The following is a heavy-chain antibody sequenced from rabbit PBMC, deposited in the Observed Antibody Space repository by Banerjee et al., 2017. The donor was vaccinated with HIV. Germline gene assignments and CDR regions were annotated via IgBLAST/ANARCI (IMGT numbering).Heavy chain of an antibody. CDR2: IYAGSGDIT. V-gene: IGHV1S45*01. CDR3: ARDISGSGL. CDR1: GFDFSSYYM. Sequence: QEQLKETGGGLVQPGGSLTLSCKASGFDFSSYYMSWVRQAPGKGLEWIACIYAGSGDITYYASWAKGRFTISKTSSTTVTLQMTSLTAADTATYFCARDISGSGLWGQGTLVTVS. J-gene: IGHJ3*01. D-gene: IGHD1-1*01.